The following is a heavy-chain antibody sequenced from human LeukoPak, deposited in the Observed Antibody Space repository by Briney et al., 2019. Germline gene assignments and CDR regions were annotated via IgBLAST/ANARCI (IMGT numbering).Heavy chain of an antibody. V-gene: IGHV3-74*01. CDR3: ARERKYDSNFDY. Sequence: GGSLRLSCAASGFTFSSYWMHWVRHPPGGGLVWVSRIKNDGSTTTYADSVKGRFTVSRDNAKNTLYLQMNSLRAEDTAVYYCARERKYDSNFDYWGQGTLVTVSS. CDR2: IKNDGSTT. J-gene: IGHJ4*02. D-gene: IGHD1-1*01. CDR1: GFTFSSYW.